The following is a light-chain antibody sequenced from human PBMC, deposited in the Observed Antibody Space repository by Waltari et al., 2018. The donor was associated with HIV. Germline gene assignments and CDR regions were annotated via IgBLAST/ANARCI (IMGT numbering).Light chain of an antibody. V-gene: IGLV1-40*01. CDR2: GNS. J-gene: IGLJ1*01. Sequence: QSVLTQPPSVSGAPGQRVTISCTGSSSNIGAGYHVHWYQQLPGTAPKLLRDGNSKRPAGVPDRFSGSKSGTSASLAITGLQAEDEADYYCQSHDSSLSGYVFGTGTKVTVL. CDR3: QSHDSSLSGYV. CDR1: SSNIGAGYH.